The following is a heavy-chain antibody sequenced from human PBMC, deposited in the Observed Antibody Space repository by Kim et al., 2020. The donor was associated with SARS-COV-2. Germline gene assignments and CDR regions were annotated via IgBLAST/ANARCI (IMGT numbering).Heavy chain of an antibody. CDR2: ISSSGSTI. CDR1: GFTFSDYY. CDR3: ARSYYYDSRPFDY. J-gene: IGHJ4*02. Sequence: GSLRLSCAASGFTFSDYYMSWIRQAPGKGLEWVSYISSSGSTIYYADSVKGRFTISRDNAKNSLYLQMNSLRAEDTAVYYCARSYYYDSRPFDYWGQGTLVTVSS. V-gene: IGHV3-11*04. D-gene: IGHD3-22*01.